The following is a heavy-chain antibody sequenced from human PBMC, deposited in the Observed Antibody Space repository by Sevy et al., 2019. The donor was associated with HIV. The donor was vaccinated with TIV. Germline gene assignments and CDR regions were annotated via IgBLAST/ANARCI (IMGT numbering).Heavy chain of an antibody. CDR2: IYPGGSNS. CDR1: GYSFNTYW. CDR3: ARRPGGVRHFDY. V-gene: IGHV5-51*01. Sequence: GESLKISCKGSGYSFNTYWIGWVRQMPGKGLEWMGIIYPGGSNSRYSPSFQGQVTISADKSISTAYLQLISLKASDTAMYYCARRPGGVRHFDYWGQGTLVIVSS. D-gene: IGHD1-1*01. J-gene: IGHJ4*02.